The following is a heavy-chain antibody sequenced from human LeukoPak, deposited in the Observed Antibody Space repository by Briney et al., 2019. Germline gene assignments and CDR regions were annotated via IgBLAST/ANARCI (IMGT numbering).Heavy chain of an antibody. CDR3: ARGSEDIVVVPAARVYYYYMDV. CDR1: GYTFTSYD. D-gene: IGHD2-2*01. V-gene: IGHV1-8*01. CDR2: MNPNSGNT. Sequence: ASVKVSCKASGYTFTSYDINWVRQATGQGLEWMGWMNPNSGNTGYAQKFQGRVTMTRNTSISTAYMELNSLRPEDTAVYYCARGSEDIVVVPAARVYYYYMDVWGKGTTVTVSS. J-gene: IGHJ6*03.